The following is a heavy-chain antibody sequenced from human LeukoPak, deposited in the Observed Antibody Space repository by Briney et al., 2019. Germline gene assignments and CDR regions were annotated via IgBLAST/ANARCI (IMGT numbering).Heavy chain of an antibody. CDR1: GFTFSSYA. CDR2: ISGSGGST. D-gene: IGHD6-19*01. J-gene: IGHJ4*02. Sequence: GGSLRLSCAASGFTFSSYAMSWVRQAPGKGLEWVSSISGSGGSTYYADSVKGRFTISRDNSKNTLYLQINSLRAEDTAVYYCAKGLGIAVAGTELDYWGQGTLVTVSS. CDR3: AKGLGIAVAGTELDY. V-gene: IGHV3-23*01.